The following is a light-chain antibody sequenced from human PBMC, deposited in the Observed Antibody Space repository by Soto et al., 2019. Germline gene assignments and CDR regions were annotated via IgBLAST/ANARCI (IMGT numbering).Light chain of an antibody. J-gene: IGKJ1*01. CDR3: QQRSNWPRT. CDR2: DAS. Sequence: EIVLTQSPATLSLSPGEGATPSCRASQSVSSYLAWYQQKPGQAPRLLIYDASNRATGIPARFSGSGSGTDFTLTISSLEPEDFAVYYCQQRSNWPRTFGQGTKVDVK. V-gene: IGKV3-11*01. CDR1: QSVSSY.